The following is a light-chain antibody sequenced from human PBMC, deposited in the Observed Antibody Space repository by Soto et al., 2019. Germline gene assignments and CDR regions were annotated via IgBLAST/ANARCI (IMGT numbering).Light chain of an antibody. J-gene: IGKJ1*01. CDR3: LQDYNYPRT. V-gene: IGKV1-6*01. CDR2: AAS. CDR1: QAIGTY. Sequence: AIQMTQSPSSLSASVGDRVTITCRASQAIGTYLGWYHQKPGKAPNLLIYAASSLQTGVPSRFRGSGSGTDFTLTISSLQPEDFATYYCLQDYNYPRTFGQGTKVDI.